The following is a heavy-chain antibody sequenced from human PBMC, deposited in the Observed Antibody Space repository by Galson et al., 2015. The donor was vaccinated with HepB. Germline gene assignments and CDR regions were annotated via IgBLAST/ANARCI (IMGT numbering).Heavy chain of an antibody. V-gene: IGHV6-1*01. CDR3: ARDIAVTGTRFDY. J-gene: IGHJ4*02. D-gene: IGHD6-19*01. Sequence: CAISGDSVSSTSAAWNWIRQSPSRGLEWLGRTYYRSKWYNDYAVSVKSRIIINPDTSKNQFSLQLDSVTPEDTAVYYCARDIAVTGTRFDYWGQGTLVTVSS. CDR2: TYYRSKWYN. CDR1: GDSVSSTSAA.